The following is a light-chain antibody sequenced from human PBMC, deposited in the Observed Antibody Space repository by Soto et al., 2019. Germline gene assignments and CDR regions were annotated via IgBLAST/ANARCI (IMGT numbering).Light chain of an antibody. CDR2: GAS. Sequence: EIVMTQSPATLSVSPGERATLSCRASQSVSSNLAWYQQKPGQAPRLLIYGASTRATGIPARFSGSGSGTEFTLTISSQQSEDFAVYYCQQYNNWPPDTFGQGTKLEIK. J-gene: IGKJ2*01. CDR3: QQYNNWPPDT. V-gene: IGKV3-15*01. CDR1: QSVSSN.